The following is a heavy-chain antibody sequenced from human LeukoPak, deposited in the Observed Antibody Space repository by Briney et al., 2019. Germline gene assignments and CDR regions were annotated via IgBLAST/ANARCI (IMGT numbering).Heavy chain of an antibody. J-gene: IGHJ3*02. V-gene: IGHV2-5*02. Sequence: SGPTLVNPTQTLTLTCTFSGFSLSTSGVGVGWIRQPPGKALEWLALIYWDDDKRYSPSLKSRLTITKDTSKNQVVLTMTNMDPVDTATYYCAHRTTMTTVTPSAFDTWGQGTMVTVSS. D-gene: IGHD4-17*01. CDR2: IYWDDDK. CDR1: GFSLSTSGVG. CDR3: AHRTTMTTVTPSAFDT.